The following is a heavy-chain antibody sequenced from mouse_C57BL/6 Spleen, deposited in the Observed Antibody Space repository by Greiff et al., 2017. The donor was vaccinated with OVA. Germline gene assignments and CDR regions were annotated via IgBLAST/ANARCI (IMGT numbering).Heavy chain of an antibody. V-gene: IGHV1-64*01. CDR3: ARDEDYAMDY. Sequence: QVQLQQPGAELVKPGASVKLSCKASGYTFTSYWMHWVKQRPGQGLEWIGMIHPNSGSTNYNEKFKSKATLTVDKSSSPAYMQLSSLTSEDSAVYYCARDEDYAMDYWGQGTSVTVSS. J-gene: IGHJ4*01. CDR1: GYTFTSYW. CDR2: IHPNSGST.